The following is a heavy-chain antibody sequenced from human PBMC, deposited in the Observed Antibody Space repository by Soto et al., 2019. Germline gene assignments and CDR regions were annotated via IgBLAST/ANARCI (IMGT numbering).Heavy chain of an antibody. D-gene: IGHD3-3*01. CDR1: GFTFSSYS. J-gene: IGHJ4*02. CDR2: ISSSGSTI. V-gene: IGHV3-48*02. Sequence: EVQLVESGGGLVQPGGSLRLSCAASGFTFSSYSMNWVRQAPGKGLEWVSYISSSGSTIYYADSVRGRFTISRDNAKNTLYLQMNSLRDEDTAVYNSARAGYRSVDYWCQGTLLTVPS. CDR3: ARAGYRSVDY.